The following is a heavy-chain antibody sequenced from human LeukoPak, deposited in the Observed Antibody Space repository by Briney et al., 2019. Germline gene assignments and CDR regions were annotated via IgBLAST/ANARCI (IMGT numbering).Heavy chain of an antibody. CDR1: GFTFSGHW. J-gene: IGHJ4*02. Sequence: TGGSLRLSCAASGFTFSGHWMTWVRQAPGKGQEWVASINKDGSEQYYVDSVKGRFTISRDNAKNSLSLQVSSLRAEDTAVYYCTRGGATSSWYWFFWGQGTLVTVSS. CDR2: INKDGSEQ. D-gene: IGHD6-13*01. CDR3: TRGGATSSWYWFF. V-gene: IGHV3-7*01.